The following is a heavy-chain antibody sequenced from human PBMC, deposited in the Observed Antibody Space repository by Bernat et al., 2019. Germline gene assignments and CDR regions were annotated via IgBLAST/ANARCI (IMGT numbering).Heavy chain of an antibody. Sequence: QVQLQESGPGLVKPSETLSLTCTVSGGSISSYYWSWIRQPPGKGLEWIGYIYYSGSTNHNPSLKSRVTISVDTSKNQFSLKLSSVTAADTAVYYCARDDLNYGEWIEYGMDVWGQGTTVTISS. D-gene: IGHD3-16*01. CDR3: ARDDLNYGEWIEYGMDV. CDR1: GGSISSYY. CDR2: IYYSGST. J-gene: IGHJ6*02. V-gene: IGHV4-59*01.